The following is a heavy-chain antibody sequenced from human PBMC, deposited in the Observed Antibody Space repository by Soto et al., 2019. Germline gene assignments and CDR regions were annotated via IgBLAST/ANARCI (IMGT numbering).Heavy chain of an antibody. D-gene: IGHD2-15*01. CDR1: GFTFSNYG. V-gene: IGHV3-30*18. Sequence: QVQLVESGGGVVQPGMSLSLSCAASGFTFSNYGMHWVRQAPGKGLEWVTLISNDGTNKFYADSVKGRFTISRDNSKNTPYLQITSLKTEDTAEYYCAKDGADTVTDHFDHCSQGTLVTASS. CDR2: ISNDGTNK. J-gene: IGHJ4*02. CDR3: AKDGADTVTDHFDH.